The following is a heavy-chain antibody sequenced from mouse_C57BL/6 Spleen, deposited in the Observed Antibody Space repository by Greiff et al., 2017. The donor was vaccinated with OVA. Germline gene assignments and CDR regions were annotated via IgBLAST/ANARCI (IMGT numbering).Heavy chain of an antibody. Sequence: DVQLVESGGGLVQPGGSLSLSCAASGFTFTDYYMSWVRQPPGKALEWLGFIRNKANGYTTEYSASVKGRFTTSRDNSQSILYLQMNALRAEDSATYYCARLSTMYYFDYWGQGTTLTVSS. D-gene: IGHD2-1*01. CDR3: ARLSTMYYFDY. CDR2: IRNKANGYTT. V-gene: IGHV7-3*01. CDR1: GFTFTDYY. J-gene: IGHJ2*01.